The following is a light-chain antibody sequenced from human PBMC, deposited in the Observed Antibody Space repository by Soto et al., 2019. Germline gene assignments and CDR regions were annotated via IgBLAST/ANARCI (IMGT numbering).Light chain of an antibody. V-gene: IGKV1-39*01. CDR3: QQSYSTTWT. J-gene: IGKJ1*01. CDR2: GAS. Sequence: VQMTQSPSSLSASVGDRVTITCRASENIAKYLNWYQQKQGKAPKILIYGASSLQSGVPSRFSGSGSGTDFTLTISSLQPEDFATYSCQQSYSTTWTFGQGTKVAIK. CDR1: ENIAKY.